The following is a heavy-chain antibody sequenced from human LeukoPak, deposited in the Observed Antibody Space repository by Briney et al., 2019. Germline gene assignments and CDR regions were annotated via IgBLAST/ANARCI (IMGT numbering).Heavy chain of an antibody. J-gene: IGHJ1*01. CDR1: GFTFSDYS. Sequence: GGSLRLSCAASGFTFSDYSMHWVRQAPGKGLEWVSYISSSGSTMYYADSVKGRFTISRDNARNSLYLQMNSLRDEDTAVYYCARDYCSGGSCYATAEYFQYWGQGTLVTVSS. V-gene: IGHV3-48*02. D-gene: IGHD2-15*01. CDR3: ARDYCSGGSCYATAEYFQY. CDR2: ISSSGSTM.